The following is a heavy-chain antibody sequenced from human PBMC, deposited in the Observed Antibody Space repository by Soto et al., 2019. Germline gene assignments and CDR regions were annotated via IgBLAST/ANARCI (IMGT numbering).Heavy chain of an antibody. CDR3: ARDETPGINGTTFDY. J-gene: IGHJ4*02. Sequence: PVGSLRLSCASSGFTFSSYAMHWVRHSPGKGLEWVAVISYDGSNKYYADSVKGRFTIPRDNSKNTLYLQMNSLRAEDTAVYYCARDETPGINGTTFDYWGQGTLVTVSS. CDR1: GFTFSSYA. D-gene: IGHD1-7*01. CDR2: ISYDGSNK. V-gene: IGHV3-30-3*01.